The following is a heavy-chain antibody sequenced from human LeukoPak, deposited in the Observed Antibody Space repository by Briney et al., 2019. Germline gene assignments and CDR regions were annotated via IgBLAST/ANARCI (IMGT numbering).Heavy chain of an antibody. CDR2: INPSGGST. CDR3: TRDDIVGARDFDY. Sequence: ASVKVSCKASGYTFTSYYMHWVRQAPGQGLEWMGIINPSGGSTSYAQKLQGRVTMTTDTSTSTAYMELRSLRSDDTAVYYCTRDDIVGARDFDYWGQGTLVTVSS. V-gene: IGHV1-46*01. CDR1: GYTFTSYY. D-gene: IGHD1-26*01. J-gene: IGHJ4*02.